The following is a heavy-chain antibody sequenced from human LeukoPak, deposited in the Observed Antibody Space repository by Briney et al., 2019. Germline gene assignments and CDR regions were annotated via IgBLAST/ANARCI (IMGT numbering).Heavy chain of an antibody. D-gene: IGHD3-10*01. CDR1: GFTFSSYG. J-gene: IGHJ3*02. CDR2: IWYDGSNK. CDR3: ARDPGDYYGSGSSDAFDI. V-gene: IGHV3-33*01. Sequence: PGGSLRLSCAASGFTFSSYGMHWVRQAPGKGLEWVAVIWYDGSNKYYADSVKGRFTISRDNSKNTLYLQMNSLRAEYTAVYYCARDPGDYYGSGSSDAFDIWGQGTMVTVSS.